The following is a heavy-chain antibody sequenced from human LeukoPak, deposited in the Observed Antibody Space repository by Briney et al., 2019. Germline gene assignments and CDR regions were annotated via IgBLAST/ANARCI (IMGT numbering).Heavy chain of an antibody. V-gene: IGHV3-74*01. CDR3: ARRIVGPTSGGDY. Sequence: GGSLRLSCAASGFTFRSYWMHWVCQAPGKGLVWVSRINSDGSSTSYADSVKGRFTIARDNAKNSLYLQMNSLRVEDTAVYYCARRIVGPTSGGDYWGQGTPVTVSS. CDR2: INSDGSST. J-gene: IGHJ4*02. D-gene: IGHD1-26*01. CDR1: GFTFRSYW.